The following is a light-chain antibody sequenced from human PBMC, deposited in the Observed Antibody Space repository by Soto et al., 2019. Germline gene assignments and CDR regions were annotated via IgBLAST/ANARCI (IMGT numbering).Light chain of an antibody. CDR1: SSDVGGYNY. Sequence: QAVVTQPASVSGSPGQSITISCTGTSSDVGGYNYVSWYQQHPGKAPKLMIYEVSNRPSGVSNRFSGSKSGNTASLTISGLQAEDEADYYCSSYTSSSTLVFGTGTNLTVL. CDR2: EVS. J-gene: IGLJ1*01. V-gene: IGLV2-14*01. CDR3: SSYTSSSTLV.